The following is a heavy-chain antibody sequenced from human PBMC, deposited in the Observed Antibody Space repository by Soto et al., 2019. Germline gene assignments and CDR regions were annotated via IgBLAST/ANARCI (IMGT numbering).Heavy chain of an antibody. Sequence: QVQLQQWGAGLLKPSETLSLTCAVYSGSFSGYYWSWIRQPPGKGLEWIGEINHSGSTNYNPSLQSGATISVDTSKNQFSLKLISVTAADTAVYYCARVGYCSTTSCYRNWFDPWGQGTLVTVSS. CDR1: SGSFSGYY. CDR2: INHSGST. CDR3: ARVGYCSTTSCYRNWFDP. V-gene: IGHV4-34*01. J-gene: IGHJ5*02. D-gene: IGHD2-2*01.